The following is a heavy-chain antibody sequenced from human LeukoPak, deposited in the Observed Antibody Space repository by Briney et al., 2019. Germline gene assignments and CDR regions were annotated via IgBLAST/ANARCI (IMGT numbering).Heavy chain of an antibody. J-gene: IGHJ6*03. CDR1: GYTFTGYY. Sequence: GASVKVSCKASGYTFTGYYMHWVRQAPGQGLEWMGRINPNSGGTNYAQKFQGRVTMTRDTSISTAYMELSRLRSDDTAVYYCAGAGTNYYYYMDVWGEGTTVTVSS. V-gene: IGHV1-2*06. D-gene: IGHD6-13*01. CDR2: INPNSGGT. CDR3: AGAGTNYYYYMDV.